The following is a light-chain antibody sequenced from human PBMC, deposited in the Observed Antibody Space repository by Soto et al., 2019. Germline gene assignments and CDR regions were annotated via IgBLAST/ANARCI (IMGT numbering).Light chain of an antibody. CDR1: QSVSSNY. V-gene: IGKV3-20*01. CDR3: QQYGSPPWT. J-gene: IGKJ1*01. CDR2: GAS. Sequence: DIVLSQSPGTVSLSPGERATLSCRASQSVSSNYLAWYQQKLGQAPRLLIYGASSRATGIPDRFSGSGSGTDFTLTISRLEPEDFAVYYCQQYGSPPWTFGQGTKVDIK.